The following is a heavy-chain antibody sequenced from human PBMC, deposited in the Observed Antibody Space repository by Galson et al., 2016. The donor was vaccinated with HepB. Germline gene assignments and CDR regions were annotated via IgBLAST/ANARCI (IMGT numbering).Heavy chain of an antibody. J-gene: IGHJ5*02. CDR2: IIPILGIP. V-gene: IGHV1-69*04. D-gene: IGHD3-10*01. CDR1: GGTFSNSSFNYA. Sequence: SVKVSCKASGGTFSNSSFNYAISWVRQAPGQGLEWVGRIIPILGIPNYAQKFQGTVTITADKSTSTVFLELSSLRSEDTAVYYCAATYFGSGSGWFDPWGQGTLVTASS. CDR3: AATYFGSGSGWFDP.